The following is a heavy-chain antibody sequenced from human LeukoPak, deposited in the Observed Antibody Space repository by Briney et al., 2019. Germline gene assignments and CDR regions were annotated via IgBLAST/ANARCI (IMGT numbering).Heavy chain of an antibody. D-gene: IGHD3-3*02. V-gene: IGHV4-39*07. Sequence: SQTLSLTCTVVGGSISSRDASWNSIRHPPGKGLEWIGNVDYNGNIYYSPSLMSRALVSVDTSKNQVSPRLTSVTAADTAVYFCARSNHFWSGFLDTWGQGTLVTVSS. CDR2: VDYNGNI. CDR3: ARSNHFWSGFLDT. CDR1: GGSISSRDAS. J-gene: IGHJ4*02.